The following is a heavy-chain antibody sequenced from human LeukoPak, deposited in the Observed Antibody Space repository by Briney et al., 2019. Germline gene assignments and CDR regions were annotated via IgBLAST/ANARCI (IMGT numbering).Heavy chain of an antibody. CDR1: GGSISSSDYY. V-gene: IGHV4-39*01. CDR2: IYYSGTT. D-gene: IGHD6-13*01. CDR3: ARFGSSTWYKGAFDI. Sequence: SETLSLTCSVSGGSISSSDYYWGWIRQPPGKGLEWIGSIYYSGTTYYNPSLKSRVIISVDTSKNQFSLKLRSVTAADTAVYYCARFGSSTWYKGAFDIWGQGTMVTVAS. J-gene: IGHJ3*02.